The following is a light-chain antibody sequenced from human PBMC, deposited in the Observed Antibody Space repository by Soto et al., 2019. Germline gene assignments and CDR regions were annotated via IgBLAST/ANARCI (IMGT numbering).Light chain of an antibody. J-gene: IGKJ1*01. CDR1: QGISSS. Sequence: DIQLTQTPSFLSASVGDRVTITCRASQGISSSLAWYQQKPGKAPKLLIHAASSLESGLPSRFSGSGAGTKFTLTISSLQPEDFATYSCQQVDSYPLTFSQGTKVEFK. CDR2: AAS. V-gene: IGKV1-9*01. CDR3: QQVDSYPLT.